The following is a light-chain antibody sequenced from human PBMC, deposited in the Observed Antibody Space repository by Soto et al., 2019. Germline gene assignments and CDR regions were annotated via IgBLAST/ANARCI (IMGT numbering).Light chain of an antibody. Sequence: EIVLTQSPATLSLSPGERATLSCRASQSVRSNLAWYQHKPGQAPRLLIYDVSNRATGIPGRFSGSGFGTDFTLIISNVEPEDFAVYYCQQRDNWPWTFGQGAKVEIK. CDR3: QQRDNWPWT. CDR2: DVS. V-gene: IGKV3-11*01. CDR1: QSVRSN. J-gene: IGKJ1*01.